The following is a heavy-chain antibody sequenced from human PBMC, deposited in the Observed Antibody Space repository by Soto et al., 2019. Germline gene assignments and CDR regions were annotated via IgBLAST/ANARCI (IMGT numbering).Heavy chain of an antibody. CDR1: GCSISRSSSY. Sequence: PSETLYLTYTVSGCSISRSSSYWGWIRQPPGKGLEWIGSIYYSGYTYYNPSLKSRVTISVDTSKNQFSLKLSSVTAADTAVYYCARHNGPLYVGYYYDMDVWGQGTTVT. D-gene: IGHD3-16*01. J-gene: IGHJ6*02. CDR2: IYYSGYT. CDR3: ARHNGPLYVGYYYDMDV. V-gene: IGHV4-39*01.